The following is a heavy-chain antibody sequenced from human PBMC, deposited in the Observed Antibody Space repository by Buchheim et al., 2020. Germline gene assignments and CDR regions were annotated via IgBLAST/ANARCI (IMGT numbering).Heavy chain of an antibody. CDR1: GFTFSSYA. CDR3: AKDRDSWIQLWSGYYFDY. CDR2: ISGSGGST. Sequence: EVQLLESGGGLVQPGGSLRLSCAASGFTFSSYAMSWVRQAPGKGLEWVSAISGSGGSTYYADSVKGRFTISRDNSKNTLYLQMNSLRAEDTAVYYCAKDRDSWIQLWSGYYFDYWGQGTL. D-gene: IGHD5-18*01. V-gene: IGHV3-23*01. J-gene: IGHJ4*02.